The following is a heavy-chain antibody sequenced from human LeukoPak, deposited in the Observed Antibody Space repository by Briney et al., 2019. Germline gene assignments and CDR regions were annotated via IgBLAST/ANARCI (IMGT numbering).Heavy chain of an antibody. CDR1: GGSFSGYY. Sequence: TSQTLSLTCTVSGGSFSGYYWSWIRQPPGKGLEWIGEINHSGSTNYNPSLKSRVTISVDTSKNQFSLKLSSVTAADTAVYYCARGLPGDYWGQGTLVTVSS. V-gene: IGHV4-34*01. J-gene: IGHJ4*02. CDR3: ARGLPGDY. D-gene: IGHD1-14*01. CDR2: INHSGST.